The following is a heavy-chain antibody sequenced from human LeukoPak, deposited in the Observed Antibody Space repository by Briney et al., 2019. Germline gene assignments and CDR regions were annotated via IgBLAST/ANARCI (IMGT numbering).Heavy chain of an antibody. CDR1: GVTFGDYA. Sequence: GGSLRLSSTASGVTFGDYAVTWVRQAPGRGLEWVGFIRSNLYGGTPEYGASVKGRFTISRDDSNSIAYLEMDSLKTDDTAVYYCTRDQTPYYWGQGTLVTVSS. J-gene: IGHJ4*02. V-gene: IGHV3-49*04. CDR3: TRDQTPYY. CDR2: IRSNLYGGTP.